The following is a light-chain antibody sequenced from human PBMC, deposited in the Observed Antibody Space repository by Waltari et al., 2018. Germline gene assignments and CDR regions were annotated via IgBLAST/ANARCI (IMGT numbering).Light chain of an antibody. J-gene: IGKJ1*01. Sequence: DVVVTQSPLSLPVTLGQPASISCRSSESLVHTDGNTYLHWFQQRPGQSPRRLNYRGSERDSGVPDRCSGSGSGTDFTLKISRVEAEDVGIYYCMQSTHWPPWTFGQGTKVEIK. CDR2: RGS. V-gene: IGKV2-30*02. CDR1: ESLVHTDGNTY. CDR3: MQSTHWPPWT.